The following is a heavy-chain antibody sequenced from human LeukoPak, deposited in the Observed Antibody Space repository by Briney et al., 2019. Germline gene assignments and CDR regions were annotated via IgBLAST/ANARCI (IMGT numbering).Heavy chain of an antibody. D-gene: IGHD3-9*01. CDR3: AKALTGYLYDY. CDR2: ISASGGNT. V-gene: IGHV3-23*01. CDR1: GFTFSSYA. Sequence: GGSLRLSCAASGFTFSSYAMSWVRQAPGKGLEWVSGISASGGNTYYADSVKGRSTISRDNSKNTLYLQMNNLRAEDTAIYYCAKALTGYLYDYWGQGTLVTVSS. J-gene: IGHJ4*02.